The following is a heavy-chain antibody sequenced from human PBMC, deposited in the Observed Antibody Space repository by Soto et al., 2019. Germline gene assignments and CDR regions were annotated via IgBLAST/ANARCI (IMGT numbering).Heavy chain of an antibody. Sequence: EEQLLESGGGLVQPGGSLRLSCAASGFSFKKYGMAWFRQAPGKGLEWVSGISESGRSTNYADSVRGRFTISRDNSRNTMDLLMNSLRAEDTAIYYCVKDRATIFGVIWKYGMDVWGQGTTVSVSS. CDR2: ISESGRST. V-gene: IGHV3-23*01. J-gene: IGHJ6*02. D-gene: IGHD3-3*01. CDR3: VKDRATIFGVIWKYGMDV. CDR1: GFSFKKYG.